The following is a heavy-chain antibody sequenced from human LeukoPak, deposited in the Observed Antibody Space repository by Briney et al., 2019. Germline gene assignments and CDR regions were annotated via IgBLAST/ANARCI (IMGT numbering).Heavy chain of an antibody. Sequence: KTSETLSLTCAVSGGSISSSYWWSWVRQPPGKGLEWIGEVYHSGTTNYYPSLKSRVTISIEKSKNQFSLKLSSVTAADTAVYYCARVGQTYGSGSGWFDPWGQGTLVTVSS. CDR2: VYHSGTT. V-gene: IGHV4-4*02. D-gene: IGHD3-10*01. CDR3: ARVGQTYGSGSGWFDP. CDR1: GGSISSSYW. J-gene: IGHJ5*02.